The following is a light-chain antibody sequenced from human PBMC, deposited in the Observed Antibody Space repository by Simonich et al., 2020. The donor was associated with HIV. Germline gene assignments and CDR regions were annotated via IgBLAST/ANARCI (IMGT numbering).Light chain of an antibody. CDR3: QQYNSYSWT. V-gene: IGKV1-9*01. CDR2: RAS. J-gene: IGKJ1*01. Sequence: DIQLTQSPSFLSASVGDRVTITCRASQGIASYLAWYQQKPGKAPKLLIYRASTLQSGVPSRFSGSGSGTEFTLTISSLQPDDFATYYCQQYNSYSWTFGQGTKVEV. CDR1: QGIASY.